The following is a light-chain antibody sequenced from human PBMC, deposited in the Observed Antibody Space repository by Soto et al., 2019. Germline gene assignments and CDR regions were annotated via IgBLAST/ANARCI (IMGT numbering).Light chain of an antibody. CDR2: DAS. Sequence: LVLTQSPATLSLSPAERATLSCRTSKSGSSSSLAWYQQRRGQAPRLLIHDASSRATGIPDRFSGSGSGTDFTLTISRLESEDFAVYYCQQYGGSPRTFGQGTKVAIK. V-gene: IGKV3-20*01. CDR3: QQYGGSPRT. CDR1: KSGSSSS. J-gene: IGKJ1*01.